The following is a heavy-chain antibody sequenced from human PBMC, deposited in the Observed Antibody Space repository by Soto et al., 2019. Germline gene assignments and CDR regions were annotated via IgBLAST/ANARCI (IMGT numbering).Heavy chain of an antibody. Sequence: GASVKVSCKASGYTFTGYYMHWVRQAPGQGLEWMGWIIPNSGGTNYAQKFQGWVTMTRDTSISTAYMELRRLRSDDTAVYYCARELGRRTTGYCSSTSCYTVLAFDIWGQGTMVTVS. CDR1: GYTFTGYY. J-gene: IGHJ3*02. CDR2: IIPNSGGT. V-gene: IGHV1-2*04. CDR3: ARELGRRTTGYCSSTSCYTVLAFDI. D-gene: IGHD2-2*02.